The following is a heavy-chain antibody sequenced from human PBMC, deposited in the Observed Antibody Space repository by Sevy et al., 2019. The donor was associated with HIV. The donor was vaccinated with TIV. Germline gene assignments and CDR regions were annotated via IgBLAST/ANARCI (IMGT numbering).Heavy chain of an antibody. Sequence: GGSLRLSCAASGFTFSSYWMHWVRQSPGKGLVWVSRINSDGSSTSYADSVKGRFTISRDNAKNTLFLQMNSLRAEDTAVYYCATLVVDSSGYYYSFAYWGQGTLVTVSS. CDR1: GFTFSSYW. CDR3: ATLVVDSSGYYYSFAY. CDR2: INSDGSST. V-gene: IGHV3-74*01. J-gene: IGHJ4*02. D-gene: IGHD3-22*01.